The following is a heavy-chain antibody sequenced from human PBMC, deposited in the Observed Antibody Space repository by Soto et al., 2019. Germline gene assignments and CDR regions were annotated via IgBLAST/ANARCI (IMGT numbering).Heavy chain of an antibody. CDR3: ARDLGGWPDY. CDR1: GYTFTSYA. Sequence: QVQLVQSGAEVKKPGASVKVSCKASGYTFTSYAIHWVSQAPGQRLEWMGWMNAGNGNTKYSQKFQDRVTITRDTTASTAYMELSSRRSEDTAVYYCARDLGGWPDYWGQGTLVTVSS. CDR2: MNAGNGNT. V-gene: IGHV1-3*01. J-gene: IGHJ4*02. D-gene: IGHD6-19*01.